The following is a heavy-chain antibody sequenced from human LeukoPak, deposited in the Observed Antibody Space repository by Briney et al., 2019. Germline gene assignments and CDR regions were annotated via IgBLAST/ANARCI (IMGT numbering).Heavy chain of an antibody. CDR1: GFTFSNSY. CDR3: ASQERQIKQWQFDY. J-gene: IGHJ4*02. CDR2: ITDSGSGGRT. V-gene: IGHV3-23*01. Sequence: GGSLRLSCAASGFTFSNSYMTWVRQAPGKGLEWVSVITDSGSGGRTLYADSVEGRFTISRDNSKNTLYLQIDSLRADDTAVYYCASQERQIKQWQFDYWGQGTLVTVSS. D-gene: IGHD1/OR15-1a*01.